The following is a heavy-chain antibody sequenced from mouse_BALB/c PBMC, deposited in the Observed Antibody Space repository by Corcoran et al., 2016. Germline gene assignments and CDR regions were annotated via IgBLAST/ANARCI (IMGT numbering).Heavy chain of an antibody. CDR3: ARSGDLYAMDY. Sequence: EVQLQQSGAELVRPGALVKLSRKASGFNIKDYYMHWVKQRPEQGLEWIGWIDPENGNTIYDPKFQGKASITADTSSNTAYLQLSSLTSEDTAVYYCARSGDLYAMDYWGQGTSVTVSS. D-gene: IGHD3-3*01. V-gene: IGHV14-1*02. CDR1: GFNIKDYY. CDR2: IDPENGNT. J-gene: IGHJ4*01.